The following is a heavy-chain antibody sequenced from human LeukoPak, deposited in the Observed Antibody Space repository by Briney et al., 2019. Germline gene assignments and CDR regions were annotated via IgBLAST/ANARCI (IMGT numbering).Heavy chain of an antibody. J-gene: IGHJ6*02. CDR2: ITVDNGNT. CDR3: ARDRFYGTGSLPEGGGMDV. Sequence: ASVKVSCKASGDSFYKYGVTWVRQAPGQGLEWMGWITVDNGNTEYSQKVQGRVTMTTDTSRSTVYMELRSLRSDDTAVYYCARDRFYGTGSLPEGGGMDVWGQGTRVIVSS. CDR1: GDSFYKYG. D-gene: IGHD3-10*01. V-gene: IGHV1-18*01.